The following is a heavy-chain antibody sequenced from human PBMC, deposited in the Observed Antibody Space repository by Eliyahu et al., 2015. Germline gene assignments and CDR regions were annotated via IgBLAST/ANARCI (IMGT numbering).Heavy chain of an antibody. J-gene: IGHJ4*02. CDR3: VRGTIGYCGVSSCSALTFDY. CDR2: XYHSGST. CDR1: XYSIXRGYX. D-gene: IGHD2-15*01. Sequence: QVQLQESGPGLVKPSETLSLTCTVXXYSIXRGYXWGWIRQPPGKGLEWIGNXYHSGSTYYNPSLESRVTTSVDTSKNQFSLKLSSVTAAGTAVYYCVRGTIGYCGVSSCSALTFDYWGQGSLVTVSS. V-gene: IGHV4-38-2*02.